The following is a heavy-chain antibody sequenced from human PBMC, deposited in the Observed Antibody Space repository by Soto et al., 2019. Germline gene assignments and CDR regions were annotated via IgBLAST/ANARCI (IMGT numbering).Heavy chain of an antibody. V-gene: IGHV1-69*06. CDR3: ARGIAYCGGDCYSDTYYYYGMDV. CDR2: IIPIFGTA. J-gene: IGHJ6*02. CDR1: GGTFSRYA. D-gene: IGHD2-21*02. Sequence: QVQLVQSGAEVKKPGSSVKVSCKASGGTFSRYAISWVRQAPGQGLEWMAGIIPIFGTANYAQKFQGRVTITADKSTSTAYMELSSLRSEDTAVYYCARGIAYCGGDCYSDTYYYYGMDVWGQGTTVTVSS.